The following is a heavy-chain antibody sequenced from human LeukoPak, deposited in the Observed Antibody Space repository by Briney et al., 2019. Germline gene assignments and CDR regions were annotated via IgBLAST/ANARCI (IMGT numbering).Heavy chain of an antibody. CDR1: GFAFNTFA. D-gene: IGHD2-15*01. Sequence: GGSLRLSCVASGFAFNTFAMTWVRRAPGKGLEWVSSICSDDGRTYYADSVKGRFTISRDNAQNTLYLQMINLRAEDTALYYCARATGANCYWGSNFWGQGTLVTVSP. J-gene: IGHJ4*02. CDR3: ARATGANCYWGSNF. CDR2: ICSDDGRT. V-gene: IGHV3-23*01.